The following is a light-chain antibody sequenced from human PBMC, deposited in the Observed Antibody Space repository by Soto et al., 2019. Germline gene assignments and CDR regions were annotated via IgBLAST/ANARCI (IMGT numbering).Light chain of an antibody. Sequence: QLVLTQPPSASGTPGQRVTISCSGSGSNIGTNTVNWYQQFPGKAPKLLIYSNNQRPSGVPDRFSGSKSGTSASLAISGLQSEDEADYYCAAWDDSLNSLFGGGTKLTVL. CDR2: SNN. CDR3: AAWDDSLNSL. V-gene: IGLV1-44*01. CDR1: GSNIGTNT. J-gene: IGLJ2*01.